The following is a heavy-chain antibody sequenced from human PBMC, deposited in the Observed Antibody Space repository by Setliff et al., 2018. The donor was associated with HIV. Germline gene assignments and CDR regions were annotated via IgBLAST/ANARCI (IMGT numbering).Heavy chain of an antibody. CDR1: GGSISSYY. CDR2: IYSNGGT. D-gene: IGHD3-16*02. Sequence: SETLSLTCNVSGGSISSYYWSWIRQPPGKGLEYIGYIYSNGGTNYNPSLKSRVTISIDTSKNQFSLRLSSVTAADTAVYYCARESLNLGELSSNPDASDIWGQGTMVTVSS. V-gene: IGHV4-59*01. CDR3: ARESLNLGELSSNPDASDI. J-gene: IGHJ3*02.